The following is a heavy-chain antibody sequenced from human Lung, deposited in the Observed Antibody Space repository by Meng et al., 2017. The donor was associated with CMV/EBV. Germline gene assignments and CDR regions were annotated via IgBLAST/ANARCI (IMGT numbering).Heavy chain of an antibody. D-gene: IGHD3-10*01. Sequence: GESLKISCASSGFTFSSYEMNWVRQAPGKGLEWVSYISSSGNTIYYADSVKGRFTISRDNAKNSLYLQMNSLRAEDTAVYYCARAGITMVRGVMVDYYGMDVWXQGTXVTVSS. CDR3: ARAGITMVRGVMVDYYGMDV. CDR2: ISSSGNTI. V-gene: IGHV3-48*03. J-gene: IGHJ6*02. CDR1: GFTFSSYE.